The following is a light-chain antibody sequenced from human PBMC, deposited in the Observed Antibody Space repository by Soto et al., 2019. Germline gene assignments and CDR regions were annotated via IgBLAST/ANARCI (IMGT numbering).Light chain of an antibody. J-gene: IGKJ3*01. CDR3: QQYNNWPPVT. CDR1: QNINSQ. Sequence: DIQMTQSPSSLSASIGDRVTITCRASQNINSQLHWYQQKPGKAPNLLIYAASSLESGVSSRFSGSGSGTDFTLTISGLQSEDFAVYFCQQYNNWPPVTFGPGTKVDI. CDR2: AAS. V-gene: IGKV1-39*01.